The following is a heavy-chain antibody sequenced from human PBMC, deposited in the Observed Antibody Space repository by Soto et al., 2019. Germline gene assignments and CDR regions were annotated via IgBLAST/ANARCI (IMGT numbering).Heavy chain of an antibody. D-gene: IGHD5-18*01. CDR2: INHSGST. CDR3: ARADGYYYGSSYYYHGMDV. J-gene: IGHJ6*02. V-gene: IGHV4-34*01. CDR1: GRSFSAYY. Sequence: TLSLTCAVYGRSFSAYYWSWIRQPPGKGLEWIGIINHSGSTNYNPSLKSRVTISVDTSKNQFSLKLSSVTAADTAEYYCARADGYYYGSSYYYHGMDVWGQGTPVTVSS.